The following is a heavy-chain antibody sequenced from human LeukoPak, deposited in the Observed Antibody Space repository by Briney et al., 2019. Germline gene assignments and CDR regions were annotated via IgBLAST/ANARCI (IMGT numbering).Heavy chain of an antibody. D-gene: IGHD3-10*01. CDR1: GFTFSSYA. Sequence: GGSLRLSCAASGFTFSSYAMSWVRQGPGKGLDRVSAISGRGGSAYYADSVKGRSTISRDNSKNTLYLQMNSLRAEDTAVYYCAKENRYYGSGSYHNWFDPWGQGTLVTVSS. CDR2: ISGRGGSA. CDR3: AKENRYYGSGSYHNWFDP. V-gene: IGHV3-23*01. J-gene: IGHJ5*02.